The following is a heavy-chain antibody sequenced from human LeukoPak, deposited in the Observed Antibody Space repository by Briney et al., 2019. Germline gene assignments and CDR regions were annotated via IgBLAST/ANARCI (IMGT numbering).Heavy chain of an antibody. CDR3: ARDYFPNYYDSSGFFDY. V-gene: IGHV3-30-3*01. J-gene: IGHJ4*02. CDR2: ISYDGSNK. D-gene: IGHD3-22*01. Sequence: GGSLRFSCAASGFTFSSYAMHWVRQAPGKGLEWVAVISYDGSNKYYADSVKGRFTISRDNSKNTLYLQMNSLRAEDTAVYYCARDYFPNYYDSSGFFDYWGQGTLVTVSS. CDR1: GFTFSSYA.